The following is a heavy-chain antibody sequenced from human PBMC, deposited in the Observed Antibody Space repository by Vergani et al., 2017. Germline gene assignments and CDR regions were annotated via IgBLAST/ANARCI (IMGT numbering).Heavy chain of an antibody. J-gene: IGHJ6*02. CDR2: ISSSSSYI. V-gene: IGHV3-21*01. CDR1: GFTFSSYS. D-gene: IGHD6-19*01. CDR3: ARDPWGIAVAGTNYYYGMDV. Sequence: EVQLVESGGGLVKPGGSLRLSCAASGFTFSSYSMNWVRQAPGKGLEWVSSISSSSSYIYYADSVKGRFTISRDNAKTSLYLQMNSLRAEDTAVYYCARDPWGIAVAGTNYYYGMDVWGQGTTVTVSS.